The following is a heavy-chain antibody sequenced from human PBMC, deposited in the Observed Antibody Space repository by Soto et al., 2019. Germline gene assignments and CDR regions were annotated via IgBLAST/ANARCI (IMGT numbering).Heavy chain of an antibody. J-gene: IGHJ4*02. CDR2: IYSGGST. D-gene: IGHD3-3*02. CDR3: ARRCCDSIFGSLDY. Sequence: QVQLQESGPGLVKPSGTLSLTCAVSGGSISSGDWCWSWVRQSPGKGLEWIGEIYSGGSTTYNPSLKSRFTISADKSENQFSLRLSSVTAADTAVYYCARRCCDSIFGSLDYWGQGTLVTVSS. V-gene: IGHV4-4*02. CDR1: GGSISSGDW.